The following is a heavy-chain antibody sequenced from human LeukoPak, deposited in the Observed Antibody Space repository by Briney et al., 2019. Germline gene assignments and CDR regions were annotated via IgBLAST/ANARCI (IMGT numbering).Heavy chain of an antibody. CDR3: ARDSTGYGYEEWS. CDR1: GFTFSSYW. Sequence: GGSLRLSCVASGFTFSSYWMSWVRQAPGKGLEWVANIKQDGSENFYVDSVKSRFTISRDNAKNSLYLQMNSLRAADTAVYYCARDSTGYGYEEWSWGQGTLVTVSS. D-gene: IGHD5-18*01. J-gene: IGHJ5*02. CDR2: IKQDGSEN. V-gene: IGHV3-7*01.